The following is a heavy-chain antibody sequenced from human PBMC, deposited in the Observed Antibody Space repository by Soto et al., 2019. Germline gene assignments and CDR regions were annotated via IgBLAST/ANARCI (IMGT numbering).Heavy chain of an antibody. D-gene: IGHD6-19*01. CDR1: GGSISSGGYS. CDR3: ARDSSGYFAFDI. V-gene: IGHV4-30-2*01. J-gene: IGHJ3*02. Sequence: PSETLSLTCAVSGGSISSGGYSWSWIRQPPGKGLEWIGYIYHSGSTYYIPSLKSRVTISVDRSKNQFSLKLSSVTAAVTAVYYCARDSSGYFAFDIWGQGTMVTVSS. CDR2: IYHSGST.